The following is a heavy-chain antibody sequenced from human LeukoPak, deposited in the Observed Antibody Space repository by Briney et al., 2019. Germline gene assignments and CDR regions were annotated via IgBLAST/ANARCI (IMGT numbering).Heavy chain of an antibody. Sequence: PGGSLRLSCAASGFTFSNYPMHWVSQAPGKGLEYVSAISSNGGSTFYANSVKGRFTISRDNSKNTLYLQMGSLRAEDMAVYYCARADRRDGYNYDSWGQGTLVTVSS. V-gene: IGHV3-64*01. CDR3: ARADRRDGYNYDS. D-gene: IGHD5-24*01. J-gene: IGHJ5*01. CDR1: GFTFSNYP. CDR2: ISSNGGST.